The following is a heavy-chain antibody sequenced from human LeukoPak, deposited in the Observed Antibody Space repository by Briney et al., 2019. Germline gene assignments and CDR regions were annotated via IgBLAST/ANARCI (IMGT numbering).Heavy chain of an antibody. CDR3: AKSTSSWEIVDY. J-gene: IGHJ4*02. Sequence: GGSLRLSCAASGFTFSSYAVSWVRQAPGKGLEWVSSISGNCGRTYYADSVKGRFSISRDNSNNTLYLQMNSLRAEDAAVYYCAKSTSSWEIVDYWGQGTLVTVSS. V-gene: IGHV3-23*01. CDR1: GFTFSSYA. D-gene: IGHD6-13*01. CDR2: ISGNCGRT.